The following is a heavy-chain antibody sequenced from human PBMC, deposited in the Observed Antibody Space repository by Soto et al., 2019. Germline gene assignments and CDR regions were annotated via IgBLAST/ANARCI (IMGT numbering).Heavy chain of an antibody. Sequence: GSLRLSCAASRFTFSDYYMSWIRQAPGKGLEWVSYISSSGSTIYYADSVKGRFTISRDNAKNSLYLQMNSLRAEDTAVYYCARERVAGSLKNNWFDPWGQGTLVTVSS. CDR1: RFTFSDYY. D-gene: IGHD6-19*01. V-gene: IGHV3-11*01. J-gene: IGHJ5*02. CDR3: ARERVAGSLKNNWFDP. CDR2: ISSSGSTI.